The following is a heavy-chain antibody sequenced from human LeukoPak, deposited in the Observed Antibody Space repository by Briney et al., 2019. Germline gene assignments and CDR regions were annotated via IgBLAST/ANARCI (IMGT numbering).Heavy chain of an antibody. CDR2: INPNSGGT. D-gene: IGHD2/OR15-2a*01. Sequence: ASVKVSCKASGDTFTGYYMHWVRQAPGQGLGWMGWINPNSGGTNYAQKFQGRVTMTRDTSISTAYIELSSLISNDTAVYYCARAVTTYYFDYWGQGTLVTVSS. CDR1: GDTFTGYY. J-gene: IGHJ4*02. V-gene: IGHV1-2*02. CDR3: ARAVTTYYFDY.